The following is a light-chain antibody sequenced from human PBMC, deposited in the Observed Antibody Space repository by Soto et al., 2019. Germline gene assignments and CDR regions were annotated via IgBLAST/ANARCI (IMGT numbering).Light chain of an antibody. J-gene: IGKJ5*01. V-gene: IGKV3-20*01. CDR1: QTVSSNY. CDR3: QQYGSSTPIT. CDR2: DAS. Sequence: PGERATLSCRASQTVSSNYVAWYQQNPGQAPRLLIYDASSRATGIPDRFSGSGSGTDFTLTISRLEPEDFAVYYCQQYGSSTPITFGQGTRLEN.